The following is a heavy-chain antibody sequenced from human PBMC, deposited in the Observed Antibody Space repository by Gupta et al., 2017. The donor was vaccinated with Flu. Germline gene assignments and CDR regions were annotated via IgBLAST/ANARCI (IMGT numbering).Heavy chain of an antibody. Sequence: VRQAPGKGLEWVSVSSGTGGSTYYADSVKGRFSISRDNSKNTLYLQMNSLRAEDTAVYYCAKDRLGYCSGGRCYWDAFDIWGQGTKVTVSS. D-gene: IGHD2-15*01. V-gene: IGHV3-23*01. CDR3: AKDRLGYCSGGRCYWDAFDI. CDR2: SSGTGGST. J-gene: IGHJ3*02.